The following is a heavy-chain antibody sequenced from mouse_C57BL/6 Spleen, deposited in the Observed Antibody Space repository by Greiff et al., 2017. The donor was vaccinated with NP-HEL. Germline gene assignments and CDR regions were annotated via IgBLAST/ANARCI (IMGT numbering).Heavy chain of an antibody. CDR3: TIDSSGYVNYFDY. V-gene: IGHV1-5*01. D-gene: IGHD3-2*02. J-gene: IGHJ2*01. Sequence: EVQLQQSGTVLARPGASVKMSCKTSGYTFTSYWMHWVKQRPGQGLEWIGAIYPGNSDTSYNQKFKGKAKLTAVTSASTAYMELSSLTNEDSAVYYCTIDSSGYVNYFDYWGQGTTLTVSS. CDR1: GYTFTSYW. CDR2: IYPGNSDT.